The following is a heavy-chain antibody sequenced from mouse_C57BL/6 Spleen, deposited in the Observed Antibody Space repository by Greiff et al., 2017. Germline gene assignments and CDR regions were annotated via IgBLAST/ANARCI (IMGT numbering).Heavy chain of an antibody. CDR3: AREEDYYGGGY. V-gene: IGHV5-17*01. Sequence: EVKLVESGGGLVKPGGSLKLSCAASGFTFSDYGMHWVRQAPEKGLEWVAYISSCSSTIYYADTVKGRFTISRDNAKNTLFLQMTSLRSEDTAMYYCAREEDYYGGGYWGQGTTLTVPS. J-gene: IGHJ2*01. CDR1: GFTFSDYG. D-gene: IGHD1-1*01. CDR2: ISSCSSTI.